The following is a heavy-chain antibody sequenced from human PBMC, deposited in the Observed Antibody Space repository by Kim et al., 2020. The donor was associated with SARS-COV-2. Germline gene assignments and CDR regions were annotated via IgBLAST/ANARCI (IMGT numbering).Heavy chain of an antibody. D-gene: IGHD3-22*01. CDR1: GFTFSSYE. CDR3: ARTMTTSDAFAI. J-gene: IGHJ3*02. Sequence: GGSLRLSCAASGFTFSSYEMNWVRQAPGKGLEWVSYISSSGNTKYYADSVMGRFTISRDNAKNSLYLQMNSLRAEDTAVYYCARTMTTSDAFAIWGQGTMVTVSS. CDR2: ISSSGNTK. V-gene: IGHV3-48*03.